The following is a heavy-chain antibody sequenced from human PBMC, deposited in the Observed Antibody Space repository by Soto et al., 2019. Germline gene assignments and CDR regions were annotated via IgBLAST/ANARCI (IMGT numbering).Heavy chain of an antibody. CDR3: AKDSFTSTRLGYCSSTSCYAIDY. J-gene: IGHJ4*02. CDR1: GFTFSSYG. V-gene: IGHV3-30*18. D-gene: IGHD2-2*01. CDR2: ISYDGSNK. Sequence: GGSLRLSCAASGFTFSSYGMHWVRQAPGKGLEWVAVISYDGSNKYYADSVKGRFTISRDNSKNTLYLQMNSLRAEDTAVYYCAKDSFTSTRLGYCSSTSCYAIDYWGQGTLVTVSS.